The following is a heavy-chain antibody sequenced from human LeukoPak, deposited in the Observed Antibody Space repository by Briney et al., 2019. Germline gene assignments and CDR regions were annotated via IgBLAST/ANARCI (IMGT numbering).Heavy chain of an antibody. D-gene: IGHD2-2*02. CDR2: INHSGST. Sequence: SETLSLTCAVYGGSFSGYYWSWIRQPPGKGLEWIGEINHSGSTNYNPSLKSRVTISVDTSKNQFSLKLSSVTAADTAVYYCARGSNTFVVVPAAISGQYYFDYWGQGTLVTVSS. CDR3: ARGSNTFVVVPAAISGQYYFDY. CDR1: GGSFSGYY. V-gene: IGHV4-34*01. J-gene: IGHJ4*02.